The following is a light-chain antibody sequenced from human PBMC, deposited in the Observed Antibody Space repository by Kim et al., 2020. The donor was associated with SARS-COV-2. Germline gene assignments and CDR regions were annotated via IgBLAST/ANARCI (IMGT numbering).Light chain of an antibody. CDR2: GAS. Sequence: EIVMTQSPATLSVSPGERATLSCRASQSVSSNLAWYQQKPGQAPRLLIYGASTRATGIPARFSGSGSGTEFTLTISSLQSKDFAVYYCQQYNNWPGGTFGQGTKVDIK. CDR1: QSVSSN. CDR3: QQYNNWPGGT. J-gene: IGKJ1*01. V-gene: IGKV3-15*01.